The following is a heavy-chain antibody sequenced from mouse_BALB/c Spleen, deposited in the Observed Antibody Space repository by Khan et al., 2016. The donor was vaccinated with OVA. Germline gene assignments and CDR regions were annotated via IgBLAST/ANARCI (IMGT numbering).Heavy chain of an antibody. CDR1: GFIFSSYG. J-gene: IGHJ4*01. Sequence: EVELVESGGDLVNPGGSLKLSCAASGFIFSSYGMSWVRQTPDKRLEWVATIRSGGTYTYYTDSVKGRITIPRDNAKNTLSLQLSSLKTEDTATYYCTRIITTTTGDYYAMDYWGQGTSVTVSS. CDR3: TRIITTTTGDYYAMDY. D-gene: IGHD1-2*01. CDR2: IRSGGTYT. V-gene: IGHV5-6*01.